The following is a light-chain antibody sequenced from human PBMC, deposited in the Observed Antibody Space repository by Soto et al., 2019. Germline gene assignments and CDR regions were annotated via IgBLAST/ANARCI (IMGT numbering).Light chain of an antibody. V-gene: IGLV1-36*01. J-gene: IGLJ2*01. CDR1: SSNIGNNV. CDR2: YDD. CDR3: AAWDDSLNGVV. Sequence: QSVLTQPPSVSEAPRQRVTISCSGSSSNIGNNVVNWYQQLPGKAPKLLIYYDDLLPSGVSDRFSGSKSGTSASLAISGLQSEDEAEYYCAAWDDSLNGVVFGGGTKLTVL.